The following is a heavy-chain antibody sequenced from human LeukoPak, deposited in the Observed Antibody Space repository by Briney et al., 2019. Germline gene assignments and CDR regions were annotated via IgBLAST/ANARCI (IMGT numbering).Heavy chain of an antibody. D-gene: IGHD3-10*01. CDR1: GYSFTSYW. CDR2: IYPGDSDT. V-gene: IGHV5-51*01. CDR3: ARRPESYYFDY. J-gene: IGHJ4*02. Sequence: GESLKISCKGSGYSFTSYWIGWVRQMPGKGLEWMGIIYPGDSDTIYSPSFQGEVTISADKSISTAYLQWSSLKASDTAMYYCARRPESYYFDYWGQGTPVTVSS.